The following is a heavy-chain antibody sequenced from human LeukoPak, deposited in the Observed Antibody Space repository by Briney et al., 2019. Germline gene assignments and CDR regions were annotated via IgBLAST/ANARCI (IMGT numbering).Heavy chain of an antibody. J-gene: IGHJ5*02. CDR1: GFTFSSYA. D-gene: IGHD3-10*02. CDR2: ISGSGGST. V-gene: IGHV3-23*01. CDR3: AKDIAGMFSNWFDP. Sequence: GGSLRLSCAASGFTFSSYAMSWVRQAPGKGLEWVSAISGSGGSTYYADSVKGRFTISRDNSKSTLYLQMNSLRAEDTAVYYCAKDIAGMFSNWFDPWGQGTLVTVSS.